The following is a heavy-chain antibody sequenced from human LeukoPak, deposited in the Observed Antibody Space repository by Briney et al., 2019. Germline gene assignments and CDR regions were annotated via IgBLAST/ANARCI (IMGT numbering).Heavy chain of an antibody. D-gene: IGHD5/OR15-5a*01. CDR1: RYTFTGYN. V-gene: IGHV1-2*02. CDR3: ARRGCSVSVCNGGKLFDP. CDR2: INPNSGAT. J-gene: IGHJ5*02. Sequence: ASVKVSCKTSRYTFTGYNIHGVRQAPGQGLEWMGWINPNSGATNYAQSFQGRVTMTRDTSTSTAHMELSRLRSDDTAVYYCARRGCSVSVCNGGKLFDPWGQGTLVTVSS.